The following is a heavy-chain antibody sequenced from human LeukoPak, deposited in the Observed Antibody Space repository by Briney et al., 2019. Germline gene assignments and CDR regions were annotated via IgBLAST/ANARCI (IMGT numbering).Heavy chain of an antibody. CDR1: GFTFSSYW. V-gene: IGHV3-7*04. CDR2: IKQDGSEK. Sequence: GGSLRLSCAASGFTFSSYWMTWVRQAPGKGLEWVANIKQDGSEKYYVDSVKGRFTISRDNAKNSLYLQINSLRAEDTAVYYCARDRRCSSTSCYYFDYWGQGTLVTVSS. J-gene: IGHJ4*02. D-gene: IGHD2-2*01. CDR3: ARDRRCSSTSCYYFDY.